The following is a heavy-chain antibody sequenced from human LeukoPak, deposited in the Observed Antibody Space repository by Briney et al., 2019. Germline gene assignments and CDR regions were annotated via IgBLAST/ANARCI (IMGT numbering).Heavy chain of an antibody. CDR1: GGAFSTYA. Sequence: SVKVSCKASGGAFSTYAITWVRQAPGQGLEWMGGIIPIREAANYAQKFQDRLIITADESTTTAYMELSSLRSDDTAVYYCGRNYYDTSGYYYYDYWGQGTLVTVSS. J-gene: IGHJ4*02. V-gene: IGHV1-69*01. CDR2: IIPIREAA. D-gene: IGHD3-22*01. CDR3: GRNYYDTSGYYYYDY.